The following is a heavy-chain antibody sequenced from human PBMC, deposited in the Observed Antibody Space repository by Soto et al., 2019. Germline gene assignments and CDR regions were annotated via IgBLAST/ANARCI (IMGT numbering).Heavy chain of an antibody. CDR3: ASSYGSGYRAFDY. J-gene: IGHJ4*02. D-gene: IGHD3-10*01. V-gene: IGHV1-69*02. CDR1: GDTFNFYS. Sequence: QVQLVQSGAEVKRPGSSVKVSCKASGDTFNFYSINWVRQAPGLGLEWMGRVNPIVSMSNYAQKFQGRVTXTXDXXTSTADMELSSLRSEATAIYYCASSYGSGYRAFDYWGQGALVTVSS. CDR2: VNPIVSMS.